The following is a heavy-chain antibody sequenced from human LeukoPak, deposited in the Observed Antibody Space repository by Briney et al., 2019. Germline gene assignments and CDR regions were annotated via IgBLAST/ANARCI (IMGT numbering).Heavy chain of an antibody. CDR1: RGSISSYY. CDR3: ARVSGAARWIDY. D-gene: IGHD6-6*01. CDR2: IYYSGST. V-gene: IGHV4-59*01. Sequence: PSETLSLTCTVSRGSISSYYWTWIRQPPGKGLEWIGYIYYSGSTNYNPSLKSRVTISVDMSKNQFSLKLSSVTAADTAVYYCARVSGAARWIDYWGQGTLVTVSS. J-gene: IGHJ4*01.